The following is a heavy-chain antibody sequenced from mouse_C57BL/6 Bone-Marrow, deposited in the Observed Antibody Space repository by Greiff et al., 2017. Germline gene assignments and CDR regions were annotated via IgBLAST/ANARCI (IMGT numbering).Heavy chain of an antibody. CDR1: GYTFTSYW. V-gene: IGHV1-55*01. CDR3: VYSNYGYFDV. Sequence: VQLQQPGAELVKPGASVKMSCKASGYTFTSYWITWVKQRPGQGLEWIGEIYPGDGSTNYNEKFKGKATLTVDTSSSTAYMQLSSLTSEDSAVYYCVYSNYGYFDVWGTGTTVTVSS. CDR2: IYPGDGST. J-gene: IGHJ1*03. D-gene: IGHD2-5*01.